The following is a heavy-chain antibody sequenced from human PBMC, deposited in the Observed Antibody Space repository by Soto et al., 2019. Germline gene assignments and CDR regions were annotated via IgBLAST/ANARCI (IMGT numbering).Heavy chain of an antibody. J-gene: IGHJ4*02. CDR1: GGSISSDGYS. D-gene: IGHD1-1*01. CDR3: ARGSGTSIDY. V-gene: IGHV4-30-2*01. CDR2: IYHSGST. Sequence: SETLSLTCAVSGGSISSDGYSWSWIRQPPGKGLEWIGYIYHSGSTYYNPSLKSRVTISVDRSKNQFSLRLSPLTAADTAVYYCARGSGTSIDYWGQGTLVTVS.